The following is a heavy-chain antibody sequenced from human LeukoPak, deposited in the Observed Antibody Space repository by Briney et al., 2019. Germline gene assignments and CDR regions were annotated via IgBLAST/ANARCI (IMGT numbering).Heavy chain of an antibody. D-gene: IGHD3-22*01. V-gene: IGHV3-23*01. J-gene: IGHJ3*02. CDR2: ISGSGGST. Sequence: GRSLRLSCAASGFTFSSYAMSWVRQAPGKGLEWVSAISGSGGSTYYADSVKGRFTISRDNSKNTLYLQMNSLRAENTAVYYCATPYYYDSSAHTTHAFDIWGQGTMVTVSS. CDR3: ATPYYYDSSAHTTHAFDI. CDR1: GFTFSSYA.